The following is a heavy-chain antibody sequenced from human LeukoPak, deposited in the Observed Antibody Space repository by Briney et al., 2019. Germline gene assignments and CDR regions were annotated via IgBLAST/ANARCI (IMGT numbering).Heavy chain of an antibody. V-gene: IGHV3-48*03. CDR2: ISSSGSTI. J-gene: IGHJ6*03. D-gene: IGHD3-22*01. CDR3: ARGNYYYDSSGYYYNNCMDV. CDR1: GFTFSSYE. Sequence: PGGSLRLSCAASGFTFSSYEMNWVRQAPGKGLEWDSYISSSGSTIYYAASVKGRFTISRDNAKNSLYLQMNSLRAEDTAVYYCARGNYYYDSSGYYYNNCMDVWGKGTTVTVSS.